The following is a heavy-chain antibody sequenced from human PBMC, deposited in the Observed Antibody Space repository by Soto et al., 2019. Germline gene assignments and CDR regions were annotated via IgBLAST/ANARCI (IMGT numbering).Heavy chain of an antibody. D-gene: IGHD2-2*01. CDR2: IYSGGST. J-gene: IGHJ4*02. CDR3: ARGPHVGISTS. Sequence: EVQLVESGGGLIQPGGSLRLSCAASGFNVSSNYMSWVRQAPGKGLEWLSVIYSGGSTYYAESVKGRFTISRDNSKNTLNLQMNALRVEDTAVYYCARGPHVGISTSWGQGTLVNVSS. CDR1: GFNVSSNY. V-gene: IGHV3-53*01.